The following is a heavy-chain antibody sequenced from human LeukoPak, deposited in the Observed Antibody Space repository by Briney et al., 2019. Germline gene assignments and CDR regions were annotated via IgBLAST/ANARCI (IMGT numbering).Heavy chain of an antibody. Sequence: SEALSVTCTVSVGSISSGGYYWSWIRQHPGKGLEWVGYIYYSGSTYYNPSLKSRVTISVETSKNQVSLKLKSATAADTAVYYCARVGGSDDERVGYFDLWGRGTLGTVSS. V-gene: IGHV4-31*03. D-gene: IGHD3-16*01. J-gene: IGHJ2*01. CDR3: ARVGGSDDERVGYFDL. CDR1: VGSISSGGYY. CDR2: IYYSGST.